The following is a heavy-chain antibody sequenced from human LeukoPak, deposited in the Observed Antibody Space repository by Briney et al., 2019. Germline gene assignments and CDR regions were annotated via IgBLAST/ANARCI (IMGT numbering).Heavy chain of an antibody. J-gene: IGHJ4*02. V-gene: IGHV3-9*01. D-gene: IGHD3-16*02. CDR2: ITWNSDFT. CDR3: TKDVADYVWGDYRHFDM. Sequence: GRSLRLSCAASGFSFDDYAMHWVRQSPRKGLEWVAGITWNSDFTALADSVKGRFTISRDNANNSVYLHMNTLTPDDTAVYYCTKDVADYVWGDYRHFDMWGQGTLVTV. CDR1: GFSFDDYA.